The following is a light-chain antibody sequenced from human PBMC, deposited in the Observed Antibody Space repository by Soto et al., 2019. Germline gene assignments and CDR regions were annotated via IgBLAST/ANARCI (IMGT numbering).Light chain of an antibody. Sequence: SYELTQPPSVSVAPGKTARITCGGNNIGSKSVHWYQQKPGQAPVLVIYYDSDRLSGIPERFSGSNSGNTATLTISRVEAGDEDDYYCQVWDSSSDHVVFGGGTKLAVL. CDR1: NIGSKS. J-gene: IGLJ2*01. CDR2: YDS. CDR3: QVWDSSSDHVV. V-gene: IGLV3-21*04.